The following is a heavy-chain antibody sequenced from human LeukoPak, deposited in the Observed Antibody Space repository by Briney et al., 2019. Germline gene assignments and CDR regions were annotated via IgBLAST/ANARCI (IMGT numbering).Heavy chain of an antibody. CDR2: IYYSGST. Sequence: SETLSLTCTVSGGSISSSSYYWGWIRQPPGKGLEWIGSIYYSGSTYHNPSLKSRVTISVDTSKNQFSLKLRSVTAADTAVYYCARQTLWFRGLDVWGQGTTVSVPS. D-gene: IGHD5-18*01. J-gene: IGHJ6*02. V-gene: IGHV4-39*01. CDR1: GGSISSSSYY. CDR3: ARQTLWFRGLDV.